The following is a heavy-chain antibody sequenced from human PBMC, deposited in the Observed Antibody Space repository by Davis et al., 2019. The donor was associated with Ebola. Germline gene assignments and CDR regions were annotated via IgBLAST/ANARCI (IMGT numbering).Heavy chain of an antibody. V-gene: IGHV3-7*03. CDR1: GFTFSSYW. D-gene: IGHD3-10*01. CDR3: AKDRPYYYGSGRGGMDV. Sequence: PGGSLRLSCAASGFTFSSYWMSWVRQAPGKGLEWVANIKQDGSEKYYVDSVKGRFTISRDNAKNSLSLQMNSLRAEDTAVYYCAKDRPYYYGSGRGGMDVWGQGTTVTVSS. J-gene: IGHJ6*02. CDR2: IKQDGSEK.